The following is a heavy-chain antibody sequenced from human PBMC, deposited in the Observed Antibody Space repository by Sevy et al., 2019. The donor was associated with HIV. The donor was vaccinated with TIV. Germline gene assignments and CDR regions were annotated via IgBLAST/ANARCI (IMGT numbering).Heavy chain of an antibody. V-gene: IGHV3-23*01. Sequence: GGSPRLSCAVSGFTFGNYAMSWVRQAPGKGLEWVSSITSSGDTTYYTDSVKGRFTISRDNSKNTLYLQMNSLRAEDTAVYFCAKEQGYYYDRTGEYYFDYWGQGTLVTVSS. CDR2: ITSSGDTT. CDR1: GFTFGNYA. J-gene: IGHJ4*02. D-gene: IGHD3-22*01. CDR3: AKEQGYYYDRTGEYYFDY.